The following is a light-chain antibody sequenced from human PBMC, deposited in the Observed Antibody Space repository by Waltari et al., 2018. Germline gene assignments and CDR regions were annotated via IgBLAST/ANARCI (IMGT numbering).Light chain of an antibody. CDR3: QQYYSTLYT. V-gene: IGKV4-1*01. CDR2: WAS. Sequence: DIVMTQSPDSLAVSLGEGATINCKSSQSVLYSSNNMNYLAWYQQKTGQPPKLLIDWASTRESGVPDRFSGSGSGTDFTLTISSLQAEDVAVYYCQQYYSTLYTFGQGTKLEIK. J-gene: IGKJ2*01. CDR1: QSVLYSSNNMNY.